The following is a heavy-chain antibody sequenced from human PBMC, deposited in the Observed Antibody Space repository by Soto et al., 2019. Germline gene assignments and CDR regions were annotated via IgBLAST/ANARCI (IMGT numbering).Heavy chain of an antibody. Sequence: QLQLQESGSGLVKPSHTLSLTCTVSGGSISNAAYSWSWIRQPPGKVLEWIGYIYPSGMPFYNPSLRSRVTISIDRSNDQFSLNLKSVTAGDTAVYYCARERGGYGLFDSWGQGTLVTVSS. V-gene: IGHV4-30-2*01. J-gene: IGHJ4*02. CDR3: ARERGGYGLFDS. CDR2: IYPSGMP. CDR1: GGSISNAAYS. D-gene: IGHD5-18*01.